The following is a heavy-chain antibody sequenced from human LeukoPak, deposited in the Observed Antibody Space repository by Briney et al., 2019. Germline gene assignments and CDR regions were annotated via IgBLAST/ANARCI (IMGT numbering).Heavy chain of an antibody. CDR3: AKSAEYSSSWYYEYFQH. D-gene: IGHD6-13*01. Sequence: GGSLRLSCAASGFTVSSNYMSWVRQAPGKGLEWVSVIYSGGNTYYADSVKGRFTISRDNSKNTLYLQMNSLRAEDTAVYYCAKSAEYSSSWYYEYFQHWGQGTLVTVSS. CDR2: IYSGGNT. J-gene: IGHJ1*01. CDR1: GFTVSSNY. V-gene: IGHV3-53*05.